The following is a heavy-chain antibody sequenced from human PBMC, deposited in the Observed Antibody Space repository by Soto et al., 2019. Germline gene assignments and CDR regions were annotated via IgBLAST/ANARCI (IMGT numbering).Heavy chain of an antibody. J-gene: IGHJ4*02. Sequence: QVQLQQWGAGLLKPSETLSLTCAVYGGSFSGYYWTWIRQPPGKGLEWIGEINHSGSTNNNPSLXSXVXLXXDTSKNQFSLKLSSATAAHTAVYLCARGYGRNFDYWGQGTLVTVSS. D-gene: IGHD3-10*01. CDR3: ARGYGRNFDY. CDR1: GGSFSGYY. V-gene: IGHV4-34*01. CDR2: INHSGST.